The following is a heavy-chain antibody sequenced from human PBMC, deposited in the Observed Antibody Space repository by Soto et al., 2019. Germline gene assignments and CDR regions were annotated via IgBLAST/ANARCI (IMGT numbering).Heavy chain of an antibody. CDR1: GGTFSSYA. J-gene: IGHJ4*02. CDR3: AADYDPYTPLDFDY. CDR2: IIPIFGTA. Sequence: SVKVSCKASGGTFSSYAISWVRQAPGQGLEWMGGIIPIFGTANYAQKFQGRVTITADESTSTAYMELSSLRSEDTAVYYCAADYDPYTPLDFDYWGQGTLVTVSS. D-gene: IGHD3-16*01. V-gene: IGHV1-69*13.